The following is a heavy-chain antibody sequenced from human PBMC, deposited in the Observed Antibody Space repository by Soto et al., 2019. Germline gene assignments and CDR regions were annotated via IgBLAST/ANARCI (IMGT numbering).Heavy chain of an antibody. Sequence: ASVTVSCQASGYTFTSYYMHWVRQAPGQGLEWMGIINPSGGSTSYAQKFQGRVTMTRDTSTSTVYMELSSLRSEDTAVYYCARDRGRGGSYYIYFYGMDVWGQGTTVTVSS. D-gene: IGHD1-26*01. V-gene: IGHV1-46*01. CDR1: GYTFTSYY. J-gene: IGHJ6*02. CDR3: ARDRGRGGSYYIYFYGMDV. CDR2: INPSGGST.